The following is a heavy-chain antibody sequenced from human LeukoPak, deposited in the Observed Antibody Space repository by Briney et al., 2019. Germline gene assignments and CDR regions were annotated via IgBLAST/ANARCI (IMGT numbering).Heavy chain of an antibody. J-gene: IGHJ2*01. V-gene: IGHV4-59*02. CDR3: ARGGPSSKYFGL. D-gene: IGHD3-10*01. Sequence: SETLSLTCTISSGSVSGDYWSWIRQSPGKGLEWIGYISYTGSPNYNPSLESRITISLDISKNQFSHNLSSVTAADTAVYYCARGGPSSKYFGLWGRGTLVTVSS. CDR2: ISYTGSP. CDR1: SGSVSGDY.